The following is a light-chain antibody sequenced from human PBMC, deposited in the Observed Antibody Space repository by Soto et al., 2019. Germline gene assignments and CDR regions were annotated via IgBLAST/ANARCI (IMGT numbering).Light chain of an antibody. J-gene: IGKJ1*01. CDR2: AAS. V-gene: IGKV1-39*01. Sequence: DIPMTQSPSSLSASVGDRVTITCRASQSISSYLNWYQQKPGKAPKLLIYAASSLQSGVPSRFSGNGSGTDFTLTISSLQPEDFATYYCQQSYNTPTFGQGTEVEIK. CDR3: QQSYNTPT. CDR1: QSISSY.